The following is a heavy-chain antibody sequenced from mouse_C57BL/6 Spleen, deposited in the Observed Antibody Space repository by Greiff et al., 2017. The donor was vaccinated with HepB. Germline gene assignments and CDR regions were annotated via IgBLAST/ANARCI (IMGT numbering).Heavy chain of an antibody. V-gene: IGHV1-7*01. CDR1: GYTFTSYW. CDR2: INPSSGYT. CDR3: ARSDRVVAYYFDY. Sequence: QVQLQQSGAELAKPGASVKLSCKASGYTFTSYWMHWVKQRPGQGLEWIGYINPSSGYTKYNQKFKDKATLTADKSSSTAYMQLSSLTYEDSAVYYCARSDRVVAYYFDYWGQGTTLTVSS. D-gene: IGHD1-1*01. J-gene: IGHJ2*01.